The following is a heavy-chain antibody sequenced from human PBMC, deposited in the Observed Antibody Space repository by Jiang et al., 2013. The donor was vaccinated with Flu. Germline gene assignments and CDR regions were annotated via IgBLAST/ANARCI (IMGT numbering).Heavy chain of an antibody. CDR2: ISYDGSNK. J-gene: IGHJ6*02. Sequence: VQLVESGGGVVQPGRSLRLSCAASGFTFISYGMHWVRQAPGKGLEWVAVISYDGSNKYYADSVKGRFTISRDNSKNTLYLQMNSLRAEDTAVYYCAKRGPXHTAASAWLDYGMDVWGQGTTVTVS. CDR1: GFTFISYG. CDR3: AKRGPXHTAASAWLDYGMDV. V-gene: IGHV3-30*18. D-gene: IGHD3-9*01.